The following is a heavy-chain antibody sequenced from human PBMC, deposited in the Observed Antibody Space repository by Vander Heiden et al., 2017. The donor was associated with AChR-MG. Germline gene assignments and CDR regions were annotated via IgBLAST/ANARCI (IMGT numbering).Heavy chain of an antibody. D-gene: IGHD1-20*01. CDR1: GFTFSSYW. V-gene: IGHV3-7*01. Sequence: EVQLVESGGGLVQPGGSLRLSCAASGFTFSSYWMSWVRQAPGKGLEWVANIKQDGSEKYYVDSVKGRFTISRDNAKNSLYLQMNSLRAEDTAVYYCARGDNWNDYYYGMDVWGQGTTVTVSS. CDR3: ARGDNWNDYYYGMDV. J-gene: IGHJ6*02. CDR2: IKQDGSEK.